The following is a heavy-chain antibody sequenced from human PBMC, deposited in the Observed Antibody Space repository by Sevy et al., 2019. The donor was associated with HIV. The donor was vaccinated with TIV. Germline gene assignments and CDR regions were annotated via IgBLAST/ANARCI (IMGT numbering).Heavy chain of an antibody. CDR3: ARVKTLMGSSGYYRVLDY. Sequence: ASVKVSCKASGYTFTGYYMHWVRQAPGQGLEWMGRINPNSGGTNYAQTFQGRVTMTRDTSISTAYMELSRLRSDDTAVYYCARVKTLMGSSGYYRVLDYWGQGTLVTVSS. CDR1: GYTFTGYY. D-gene: IGHD3-22*01. J-gene: IGHJ4*02. CDR2: INPNSGGT. V-gene: IGHV1-2*06.